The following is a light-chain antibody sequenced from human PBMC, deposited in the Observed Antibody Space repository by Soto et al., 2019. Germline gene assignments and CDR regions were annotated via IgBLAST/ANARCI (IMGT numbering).Light chain of an antibody. CDR3: QQYNNWPSWT. CDR1: QSISTY. V-gene: IGKV1-5*03. J-gene: IGKJ1*01. Sequence: DIQMTQSPSTLSASVGDRVTITCRASQSISTYLAWYRHKPGEAPKLLXYKASTLERGVPARFSGSGSGTDLTLTISSLEPEDFAVYYCQQYNNWPSWTFGQGTKVDIK. CDR2: KAS.